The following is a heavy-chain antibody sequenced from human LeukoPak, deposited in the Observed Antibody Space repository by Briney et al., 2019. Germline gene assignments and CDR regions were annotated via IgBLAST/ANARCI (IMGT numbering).Heavy chain of an antibody. CDR3: ARDCFLCPKYYYDTPSDY. D-gene: IGHD3-22*01. Sequence: GASVKVSCKASGYTFTSYGISWVRQAPGQGLEWMGWISAYNGNTNYAQKLQGRVTMTADTSTSTAYMELRGLRSDDTAVYYCARDCFLCPKYYYDTPSDYWGQGTLVTVSS. CDR1: GYTFTSYG. V-gene: IGHV1-18*01. CDR2: ISAYNGNT. J-gene: IGHJ4*02.